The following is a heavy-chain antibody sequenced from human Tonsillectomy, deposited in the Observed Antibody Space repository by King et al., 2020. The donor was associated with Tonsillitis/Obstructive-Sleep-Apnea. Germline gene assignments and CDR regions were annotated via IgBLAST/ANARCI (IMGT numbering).Heavy chain of an antibody. V-gene: IGHV3-49*04. J-gene: IGHJ6*02. CDR1: GFTFGDYA. Sequence: QLVQSGGGLVQPGRSLRLSCTASGFTFGDYAMSWVRQAPGKGLEWVGFIRSKAYGGTTEYAASVKGRFTISRDDSKSIAYLQMNSLKTEDTAVYYCTRGPPLPVWGQGTPATVSS. CDR3: TRGPPLPV. CDR2: IRSKAYGGTT.